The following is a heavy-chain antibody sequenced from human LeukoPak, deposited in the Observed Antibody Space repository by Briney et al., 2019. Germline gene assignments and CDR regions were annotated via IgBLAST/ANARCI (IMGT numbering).Heavy chain of an antibody. J-gene: IGHJ4*02. CDR1: GYTFISYG. Sequence: GASVKVSCKASGYTFISYGTSWVRQAPGQGLEWTGWISTYNGKTNYAQKLQGRVTMTTDTSTSTAYMELRSLRSDDTAVYYCARDYDILTGYVTIDYWGQGTLVTVSP. CDR3: ARDYDILTGYVTIDY. D-gene: IGHD3-9*01. CDR2: ISTYNGKT. V-gene: IGHV1-18*01.